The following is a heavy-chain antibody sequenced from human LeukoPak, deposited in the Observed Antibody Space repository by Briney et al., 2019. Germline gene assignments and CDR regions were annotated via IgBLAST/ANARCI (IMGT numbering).Heavy chain of an antibody. Sequence: SETLSLTCTVSGGSMSSYYWSWIRQPPGKGLEWIGYIHYSGSTKYNPSLKSRVTISVDKSKNQFSLKLSSVTAADTAVYYCARAPLGSSFYYFDYWGQGTLVTVSS. CDR3: ARAPLGSSFYYFDY. CDR2: IHYSGST. CDR1: GGSMSSYY. D-gene: IGHD6-13*01. J-gene: IGHJ4*02. V-gene: IGHV4-59*12.